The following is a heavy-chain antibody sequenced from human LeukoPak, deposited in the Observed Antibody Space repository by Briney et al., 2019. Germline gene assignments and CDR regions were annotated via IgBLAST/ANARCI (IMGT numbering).Heavy chain of an antibody. J-gene: IGHJ4*02. CDR3: APYLDRNADYYFDY. CDR2: IYSSGNT. CDR1: GGSISGYY. V-gene: IGHV4-59*01. D-gene: IGHD4-17*01. Sequence: SETLSLTCTVSGGSISGYYCSWIRQPPGKGLEWIGYIYSSGNTHYNPSLKSRVTISVDTSKNQFSLKLNSVPAADTAVYYCAPYLDRNADYYFDYWGQGTLVTVSS.